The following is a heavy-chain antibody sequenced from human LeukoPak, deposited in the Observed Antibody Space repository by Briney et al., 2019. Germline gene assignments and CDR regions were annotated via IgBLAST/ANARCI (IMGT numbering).Heavy chain of an antibody. D-gene: IGHD6-19*01. CDR1: GGSLSSGDYY. Sequence: SQTLSLTCTVSGGSLSSGDYYWSWIRQPPGKGLEWIGYIYYSGSTYYNPSLKSRVTISVDTSKNQFSLRLSSVTAADTAVYYCASGARLVSFRGGFDPWGQGTLVTVSS. CDR3: ASGARLVSFRGGFDP. V-gene: IGHV4-30-4*01. J-gene: IGHJ5*02. CDR2: IYYSGST.